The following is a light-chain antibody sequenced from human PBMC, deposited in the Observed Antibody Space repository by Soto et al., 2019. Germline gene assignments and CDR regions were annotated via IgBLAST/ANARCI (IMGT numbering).Light chain of an antibody. CDR1: ESVTDY. CDR3: QQRSDWPWT. J-gene: IGKJ1*01. Sequence: EIVLTQSAATLSLSPGERGTLSCRASESVTDYLAWYQQKPGQAPRLLVYDVSNRAAGIPTRFSGGGSGTDFTLTISNVEPEDFEVYYCQQRSDWPWTFGQGTKVDIK. CDR2: DVS. V-gene: IGKV3-11*01.